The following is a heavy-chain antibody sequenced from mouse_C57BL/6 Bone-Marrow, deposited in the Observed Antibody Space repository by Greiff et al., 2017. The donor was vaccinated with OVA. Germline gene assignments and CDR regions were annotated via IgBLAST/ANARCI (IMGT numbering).Heavy chain of an antibody. J-gene: IGHJ3*01. V-gene: IGHV1-26*01. Sequence: VQLQQSGPELVKPGASVKISCKASGYTFTDYYMNWVKQSHGKSLEWIGDINSNNGGTSYNQKFKGKATLTVDKSSSTAYMELRSLTSEDSAVYYCARWAYWGQGTLVTVSA. CDR1: GYTFTDYY. CDR3: ARWAY. CDR2: INSNNGGT.